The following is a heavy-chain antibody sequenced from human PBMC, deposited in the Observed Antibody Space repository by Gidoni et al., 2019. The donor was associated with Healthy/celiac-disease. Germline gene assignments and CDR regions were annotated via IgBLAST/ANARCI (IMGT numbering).Heavy chain of an antibody. CDR2: IKQDGSEK. V-gene: IGHV3-7*01. Sequence: EVQLVESGGGLVQPGGSLRLSCAASGFPFSSYWMSWVRQAPGKGLEWVANIKQDGSEKYYVDSVKGRFTISRDNAKNSLYLQMNSLRAEDTAVYYCARTPYGDYSYWYFDLWGRGTLVTVSS. J-gene: IGHJ2*01. CDR3: ARTPYGDYSYWYFDL. D-gene: IGHD4-17*01. CDR1: GFPFSSYW.